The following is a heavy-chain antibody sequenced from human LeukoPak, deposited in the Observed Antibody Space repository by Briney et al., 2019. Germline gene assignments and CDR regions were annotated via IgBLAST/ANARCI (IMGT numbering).Heavy chain of an antibody. CDR3: ARDRRRELLHAFDI. CDR1: GGTISRNY. D-gene: IGHD1-26*01. J-gene: IGHJ3*02. CDR2: IDYSGSP. Sequence: PSETLSLTCTVSGGTISRNYWIWIRQPPGKGLEGVAYIDYSGSPNYNPSLKSRLTISMDASKHQFSLKLSSVTAADTAVYYCARDRRRELLHAFDIWGQGTMVTVSS. V-gene: IGHV4-59*01.